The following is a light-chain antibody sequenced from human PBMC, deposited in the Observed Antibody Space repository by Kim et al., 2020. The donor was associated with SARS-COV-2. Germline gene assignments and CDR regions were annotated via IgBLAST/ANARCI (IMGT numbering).Light chain of an antibody. V-gene: IGKV3-20*01. CDR1: QSVSNSY. CDR3: QQYGSAPLT. Sequence: PGERATRSGSASQSVSNSYLAWYQQKPGQAPRLLIYGASSMDTGIPDRFSGSGSGTDFTFSISRLEPEDFAVYYCQQYGSAPLTFGGGTKVDIK. CDR2: GAS. J-gene: IGKJ4*01.